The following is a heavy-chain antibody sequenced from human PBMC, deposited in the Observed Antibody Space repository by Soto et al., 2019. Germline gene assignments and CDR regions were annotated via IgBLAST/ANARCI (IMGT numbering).Heavy chain of an antibody. V-gene: IGHV2-5*02. CDR1: GFSLSIRGVT. Sequence: QITLKESGPTLVKPTQTLTLTCTFSGFSLSIRGVTVGWIRQPPGRALEWLALIYWDDDKNYSPSLKSRLTITKDTSKNQVALTMTNMDPVDTATYYCAHARGYTHANKRCVFDFWGQGILVAVSS. CDR3: AHARGYTHANKRCVFDF. CDR2: IYWDDDK. D-gene: IGHD5-18*01. J-gene: IGHJ4*02.